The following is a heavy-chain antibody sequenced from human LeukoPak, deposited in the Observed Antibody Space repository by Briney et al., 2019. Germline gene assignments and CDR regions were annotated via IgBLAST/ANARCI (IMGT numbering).Heavy chain of an antibody. CDR1: GYTFTAYY. CDR3: AIQPWGSGNNWYFDL. V-gene: IGHV1-2*02. D-gene: IGHD7-27*01. Sequence: ASVKVSCKASGYTFTAYYIHWVRQAPGQGLEWMEWISPNSGGTDYAQKFKGRVTMTRDTSISTTYVELSSLTSDDTAVYYCAIQPWGSGNNWYFDLWGRGTLVTVSS. J-gene: IGHJ2*01. CDR2: ISPNSGGT.